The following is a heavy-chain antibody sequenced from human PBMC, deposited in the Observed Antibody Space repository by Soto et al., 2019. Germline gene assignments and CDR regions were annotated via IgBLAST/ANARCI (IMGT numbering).Heavy chain of an antibody. V-gene: IGHV3-23*01. CDR3: AKAAMVRGVIKSYYGMDV. CDR1: GFTFSSYA. CDR2: ISGSGGST. J-gene: IGHJ6*02. Sequence: GGSLRLSCAASGFTFSSYAMSWVRQAPGKGLEWVSAISGSGGSTYYADSVKGRFTISRDNSKNTLYLQMNSLRAEDTAVYYCAKAAMVRGVIKSYYGMDVWGQGTTVTVSS. D-gene: IGHD3-10*01.